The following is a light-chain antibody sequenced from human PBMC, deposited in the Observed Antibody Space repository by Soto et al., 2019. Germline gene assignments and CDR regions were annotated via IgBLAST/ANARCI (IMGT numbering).Light chain of an antibody. J-gene: IGKJ1*01. CDR2: AAS. V-gene: IGKV3-15*01. CDR1: ESVTSS. CDR3: QQYNIWPLWT. Sequence: EIVMTQSPATLSVSPGDRATLSCRASESVTSSLAWYQQKPGQPPRLLLYAASTRATDVPARFSGGGSETECTLTSSSLQSADFAVYFGQQYNIWPLWTFGQGTKVEIK.